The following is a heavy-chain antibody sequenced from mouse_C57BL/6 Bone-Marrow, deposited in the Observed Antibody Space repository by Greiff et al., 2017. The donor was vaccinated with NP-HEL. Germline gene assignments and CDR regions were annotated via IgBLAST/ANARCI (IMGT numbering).Heavy chain of an antibody. CDR2: IYPGDGDT. CDR1: GYAFSSSW. V-gene: IGHV1-82*01. Sequence: VQRVESGPELVKPGASVKISCKASGYAFSSSWMNWVKQRPGKGLEWIGRIYPGDGDTNYNGKFKGKATLTADKSSSTAYMQLSSLTSEDSAVYFCARSSYYDYDSYWGQGTTLTVSS. D-gene: IGHD2-4*01. CDR3: ARSSYYDYDSY. J-gene: IGHJ2*01.